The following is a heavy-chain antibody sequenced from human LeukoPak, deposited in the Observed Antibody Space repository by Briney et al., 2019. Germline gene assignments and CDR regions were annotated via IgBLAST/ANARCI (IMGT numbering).Heavy chain of an antibody. CDR3: AGAGIAVAGFDY. CDR2: ISYDGSNK. Sequence: QPGGSLRLSCAASGFTFSSYGMHWVRQAPGKGLEWVAVISYDGSNKYYADSVKGRFTISRDNAKNSLYLQMNSLRAEDTAVYYCAGAGIAVAGFDYWGQGTLVTVSS. V-gene: IGHV3-30*03. D-gene: IGHD6-19*01. CDR1: GFTFSSYG. J-gene: IGHJ4*02.